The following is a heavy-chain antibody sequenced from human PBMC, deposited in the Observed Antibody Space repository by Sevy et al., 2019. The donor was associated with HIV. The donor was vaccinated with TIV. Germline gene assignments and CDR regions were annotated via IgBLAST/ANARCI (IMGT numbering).Heavy chain of an antibody. CDR1: GGTFSSYA. D-gene: IGHD4-17*01. CDR2: IIPIFGTA. Sequence: ASVKVSCKASGGTFSSYAISWVRQAPGQGLEWMGGIIPIFGTANYAQKFQGRVTITADESTSTAYMELSSLRSEDTAVYYCATHSKHYGGYQTGFFDYWGQGTLVTVSS. J-gene: IGHJ4*02. V-gene: IGHV1-69*13. CDR3: ATHSKHYGGYQTGFFDY.